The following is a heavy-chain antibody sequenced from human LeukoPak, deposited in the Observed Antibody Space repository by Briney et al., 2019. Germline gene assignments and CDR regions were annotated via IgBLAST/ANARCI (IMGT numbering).Heavy chain of an antibody. CDR1: GFTFDDYA. CDR3: AREGPSDSSGYYYAYFDY. J-gene: IGHJ4*02. Sequence: GGSLRLSCAVSGFTFDDYAMHWVRQVPGKGLEWVSGINRNSDSIGYADSVKGRFTTSRDNAKNSLYLQMNSLRAEDTAVYYCAREGPSDSSGYYYAYFDYWGQGTLVTVSS. CDR2: INRNSDSI. D-gene: IGHD3-22*01. V-gene: IGHV3-9*01.